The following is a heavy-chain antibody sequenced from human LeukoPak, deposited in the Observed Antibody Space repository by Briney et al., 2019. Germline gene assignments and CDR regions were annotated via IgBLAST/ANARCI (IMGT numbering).Heavy chain of an antibody. CDR1: GYSFTTCW. Sequence: GESLKISCKGSGYSFTTCWIGWVRQMPGKGLEWMGIIYPGDSDTKYSPSFQGQVTFSADKSISTAYLQWSSLKASDTAMYYCARLKIMSNDAFDIWGQGTMVTVSS. CDR2: IYPGDSDT. CDR3: ARLKIMSNDAFDI. D-gene: IGHD2-8*01. J-gene: IGHJ3*02. V-gene: IGHV5-51*01.